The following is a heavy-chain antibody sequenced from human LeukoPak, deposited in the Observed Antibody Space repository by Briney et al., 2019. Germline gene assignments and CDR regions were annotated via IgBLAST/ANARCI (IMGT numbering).Heavy chain of an antibody. V-gene: IGHV3-7*03. J-gene: IGHJ4*02. Sequence: QTGGSLRLSCAASGFTFSNYWMSWVRQAPEKGLEWVANIKEDGSEKYYADSVKGRFTISRDNAKNSLYLQMNSLRAEDTALYYCAREKDSSSLGNSFDYWGQGTLVTVS. CDR3: AREKDSSSLGNSFDY. CDR2: IKEDGSEK. D-gene: IGHD6-6*01. CDR1: GFTFSNYW.